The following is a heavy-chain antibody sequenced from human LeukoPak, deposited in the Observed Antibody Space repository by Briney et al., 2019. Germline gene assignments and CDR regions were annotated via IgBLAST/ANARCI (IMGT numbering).Heavy chain of an antibody. CDR3: ARVAVRSSLYLDYYYYYYMDV. CDR2: ISAYNGNT. J-gene: IGHJ6*03. CDR1: GYTFTSCG. V-gene: IGHV1-18*01. D-gene: IGHD6-13*01. Sequence: ASVKVSYKASGYTFTSCGISWVRQAPGQGLEWMGWISAYNGNTNYAQKLQGRVTMTTDTSTSTAYMELRSLRSDDTAVYYCARVAVRSSLYLDYYYYYYMDVWGKGTTVTVSS.